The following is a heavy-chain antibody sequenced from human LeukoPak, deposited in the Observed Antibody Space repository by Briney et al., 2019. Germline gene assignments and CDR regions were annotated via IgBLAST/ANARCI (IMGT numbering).Heavy chain of an antibody. J-gene: IGHJ4*02. D-gene: IGHD3-3*01. CDR1: GGSISPYY. V-gene: IGHV4-59*01. CDR3: ARNSGHSSGFYRLDF. Sequence: PSETLSLTCTVSGGSISPYYWSWVRQPPQKGLEWIGYVYYTGTTKYRPSLKSRVTMSVDMSKNQFSLRLASVTPSDTGVYFCARNSGHSSGFYRLDFWGQGIPVTVSS. CDR2: VYYTGTT.